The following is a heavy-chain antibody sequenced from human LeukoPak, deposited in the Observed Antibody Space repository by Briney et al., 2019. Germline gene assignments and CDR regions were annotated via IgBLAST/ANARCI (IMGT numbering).Heavy chain of an antibody. CDR3: ARSRCSGSGCLIRYFPMDV. J-gene: IGHJ6*02. Sequence: MPGGSLRLSCAGSGFNFSNYDMNWVRQAPGKGLEWVSSISTTSFNIYYADSLKGRFTVSRDNGKNSVDLQMNSLRADDTAMYYCARSRCSGSGCLIRYFPMDVWGQGTTVIVSS. CDR1: GFNFSNYD. CDR2: ISTTSFNI. D-gene: IGHD2-15*01. V-gene: IGHV3-21*01.